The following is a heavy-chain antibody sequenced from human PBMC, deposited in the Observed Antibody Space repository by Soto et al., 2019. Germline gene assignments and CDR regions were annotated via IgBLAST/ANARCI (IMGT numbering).Heavy chain of an antibody. CDR1: GFTFSGSA. D-gene: IGHD3-3*01. CDR3: SRQASDFWSGKPQYYMDV. V-gene: IGHV3-73*01. CDR2: IRSKPNNYAT. J-gene: IGHJ6*03. Sequence: LRLSCAASGFTFSGSAMHWVRQASGKGLEWVGRIRSKPNNYATAYGASVKGRFTISRDDSKNTAYLQMNSLNTEDTAMYYCSRQASDFWSGKPQYYMDVWGKGTTVTVSS.